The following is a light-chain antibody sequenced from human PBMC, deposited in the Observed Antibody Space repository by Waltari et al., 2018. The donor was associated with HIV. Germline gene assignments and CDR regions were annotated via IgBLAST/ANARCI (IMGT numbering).Light chain of an antibody. CDR3: QQYSNWPLT. J-gene: IGKJ4*01. Sequence: EIVMTQSPATLSVPPGEEATLSCRASQSVSSNLAWYQQKLGQAPRLLIYGSSTRATGVPARFSGSGSGTEFTLTISSLQSEDLAVYYCQQYSNWPLTFGGGTKVESK. CDR1: QSVSSN. CDR2: GSS. V-gene: IGKV3-15*01.